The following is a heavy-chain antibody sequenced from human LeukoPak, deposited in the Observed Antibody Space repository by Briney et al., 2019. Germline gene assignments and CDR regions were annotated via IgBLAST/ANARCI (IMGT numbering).Heavy chain of an antibody. Sequence: SETLSLTCAVSGGSISSGGYSWSWIRQPPGKGLEWIGYIYHSGSTYYHPSLKSRVTISVDRSKNQFSLKLSSVTAADTAVYYCARVSKFGDFDYWGQGTLVTVSS. CDR2: IYHSGST. D-gene: IGHD3-10*01. CDR1: GGSISSGGYS. V-gene: IGHV4-30-2*01. CDR3: ARVSKFGDFDY. J-gene: IGHJ4*02.